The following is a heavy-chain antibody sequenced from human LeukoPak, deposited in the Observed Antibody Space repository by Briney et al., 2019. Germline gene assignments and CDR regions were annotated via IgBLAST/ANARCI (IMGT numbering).Heavy chain of an antibody. CDR1: GGSISSITYY. Sequence: SETLSLTCTVSGGSISSITYYWGWIRQPPGKGLEWVGHMYYRGNTFYSPSLKSRVTISVDTSKNQFSLKLRSVTAADTAVYYCASYGSGSYPHDYWGQGTLVTVSS. V-gene: IGHV4-39*07. J-gene: IGHJ4*02. CDR3: ASYGSGSYPHDY. D-gene: IGHD3-10*01. CDR2: MYYRGNT.